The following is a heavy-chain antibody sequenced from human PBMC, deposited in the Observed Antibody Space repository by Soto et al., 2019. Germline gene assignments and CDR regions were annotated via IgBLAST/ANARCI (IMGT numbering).Heavy chain of an antibody. CDR1: GYTFTGAY. D-gene: IGHD3-10*01. CDR2: INPNSGGS. CDR3: ARDFTTRSYGVDV. V-gene: IGHV1-2*02. Sequence: QAPLVQSGAEVKKPGASVKVSCKASGYTFTGAYIHWVRQAPGQGLEWMGCINPNSGGSEFAQKFQGRVTVTRDTSITTAYMEMNRLGSDDTGVYYCARDFTTRSYGVDVWGQGTAGTVSS. J-gene: IGHJ6*02.